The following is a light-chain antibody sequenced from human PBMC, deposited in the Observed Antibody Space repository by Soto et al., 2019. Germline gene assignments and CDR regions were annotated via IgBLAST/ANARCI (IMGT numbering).Light chain of an antibody. CDR1: SSNIGTNT. Sequence: QSVLAKPPSASGTPGQRDTISCSGSSSNIGTNTVNWYQQLPGTAPKLLIYDNNHRPSGVPDRFSGSKSGTSASLAISGLQSEAEADYYCAAWDDSLNGWVFGRGTQLTVL. V-gene: IGLV1-44*01. J-gene: IGLJ3*02. CDR2: DNN. CDR3: AAWDDSLNGWV.